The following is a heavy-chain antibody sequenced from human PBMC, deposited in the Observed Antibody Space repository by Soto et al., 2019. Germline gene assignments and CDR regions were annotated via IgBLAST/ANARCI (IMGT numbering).Heavy chain of an antibody. Sequence: ASVTVSCTASGYTFTSYYMHWVRQAPGQGLEWMGIINPSGGSTSYAQKFQGRVTMTRDTSTSTVYMELSSLRSEDTAVYYCARVATIPGWFDPWGQGTLVTVSA. J-gene: IGHJ5*02. CDR3: ARVATIPGWFDP. CDR2: INPSGGST. V-gene: IGHV1-46*01. CDR1: GYTFTSYY. D-gene: IGHD5-12*01.